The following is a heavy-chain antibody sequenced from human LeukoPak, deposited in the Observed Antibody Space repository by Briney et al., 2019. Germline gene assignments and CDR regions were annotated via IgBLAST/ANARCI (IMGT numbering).Heavy chain of an antibody. CDR2: INSDGSST. CDR1: GSTFSSYW. CDR3: VSPAYAFDI. V-gene: IGHV3-74*01. J-gene: IGHJ3*02. Sequence: GGSLRLSCAASGSTFSSYWMHWVRQAPGKGLVWVSRINSDGSSTCYADSVKGRFTISRDNAKNTLYLQMNSLRAEDTAVYYCVSPAYAFDIWGQGTMVTVSS.